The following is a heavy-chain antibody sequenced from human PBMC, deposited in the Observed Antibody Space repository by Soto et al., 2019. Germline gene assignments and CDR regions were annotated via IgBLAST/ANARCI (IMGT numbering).Heavy chain of an antibody. J-gene: IGHJ6*02. CDR3: ARGGAARPDSYYYYGMDV. D-gene: IGHD6-6*01. V-gene: IGHV1-2*04. CDR1: GYTFTGYY. Sequence: GASVKVSCKASGYTFTGYYMHWVRQAPGQGLEWMGWINPNSGGTNYAQKFQGWVTMTRDTSISTAYMGLSRLRSDDTAVYYCARGGAARPDSYYYYGMDVWGQGTTVTVSS. CDR2: INPNSGGT.